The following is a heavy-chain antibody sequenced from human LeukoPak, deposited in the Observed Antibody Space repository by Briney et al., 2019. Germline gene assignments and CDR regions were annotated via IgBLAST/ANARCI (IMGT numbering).Heavy chain of an antibody. CDR1: GYSSSSGYY. D-gene: IGHD2-2*01. V-gene: IGHV4-34*01. CDR2: INHSGST. J-gene: IGHJ5*02. Sequence: SETLSLTCAVSGYSSSSGYYWSWIRQPPGKGLEWIGEINHSGSTNYNPSLKSRVTISVDTSKNQFSLKLSSVTAADTAVYYCARRGIVVVPAAFNWFDPWGQGTLVTVSS. CDR3: ARRGIVVVPAAFNWFDP.